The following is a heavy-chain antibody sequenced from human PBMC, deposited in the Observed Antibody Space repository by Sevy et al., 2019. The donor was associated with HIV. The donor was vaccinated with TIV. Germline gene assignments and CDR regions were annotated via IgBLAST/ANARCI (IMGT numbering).Heavy chain of an antibody. J-gene: IGHJ6*02. CDR2: IYSGGNT. CDR1: GFIVSSNY. Sequence: GGSLRLSCAVSGFIVSSNYMLWVRQAPGKGLEWVSIIYSGGNTYYADSVKGRFTISRDISKNTLYLQMNSLRAEDTAVYYCASDLGVDYYGMDVWGQWTTVTVSS. D-gene: IGHD2-21*01. V-gene: IGHV3-53*01. CDR3: ASDLGVDYYGMDV.